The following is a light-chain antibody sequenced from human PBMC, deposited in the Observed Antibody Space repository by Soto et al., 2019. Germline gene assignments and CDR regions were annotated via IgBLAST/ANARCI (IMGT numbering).Light chain of an antibody. Sequence: DIQMTQSPSSLSASVGDSVTITCRASQSIGKSLNWYQQKPGQAPKLLIYVASTLQSGVPSRFSGSGSGTHFALSISSLQAEDLATYYCQQSYSSPWTFGQGTKMEIK. CDR1: QSIGKS. J-gene: IGKJ1*01. CDR3: QQSYSSPWT. V-gene: IGKV1-39*01. CDR2: VAS.